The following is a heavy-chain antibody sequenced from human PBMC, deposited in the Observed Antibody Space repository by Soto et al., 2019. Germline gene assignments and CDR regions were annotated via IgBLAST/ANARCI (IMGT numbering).Heavy chain of an antibody. CDR1: DGSISSGCHS. Sequence: SETLSLTCAVSDGSISSGCHSWSWIRQPPGKGLEWIGYIYHSGSTYYNPSLKSRVTISVDRSKNQFSLMLSSVAAADTAVYYCARVPGPWGQGTLVTVS. V-gene: IGHV4-30-2*01. CDR2: IYHSGST. J-gene: IGHJ5*02. CDR3: ARVPGP.